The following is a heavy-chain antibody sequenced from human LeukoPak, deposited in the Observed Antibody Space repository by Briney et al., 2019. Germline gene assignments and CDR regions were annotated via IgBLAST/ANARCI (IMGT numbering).Heavy chain of an antibody. CDR1: GFTFSNAW. CDR3: AADVPSPLAQIDY. V-gene: IGHV3-15*01. Sequence: PGGPLRLSCAASGFTFSNAWMSWVRQAPGKGLEWVARIRAGGTTDYAAPVKGRFTISRDDSMNTLSLQMDSLKTGDTAVYYCAADVPSPLAQIDYWGRGTPVTVSS. CDR2: IRAGGTT. J-gene: IGHJ4*02. D-gene: IGHD1-14*01.